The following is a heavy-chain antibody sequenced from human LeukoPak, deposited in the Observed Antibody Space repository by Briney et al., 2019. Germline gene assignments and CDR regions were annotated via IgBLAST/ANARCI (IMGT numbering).Heavy chain of an antibody. CDR2: INPSGGST. V-gene: IGHV1-46*01. J-gene: IGHJ4*02. D-gene: IGHD3-22*01. CDR1: GYTFTSYY. Sequence: ASVKDSCKASGYTFTSYYIHWVRQAPGQGLEWMGIINPSGGSTSYAQKFQGRVTMTRDTSTSTVYMELSSLRSEDTAVYYCTRDGTHYYDSSGYSGYFDYWGQGTLVTVSS. CDR3: TRDGTHYYDSSGYSGYFDY.